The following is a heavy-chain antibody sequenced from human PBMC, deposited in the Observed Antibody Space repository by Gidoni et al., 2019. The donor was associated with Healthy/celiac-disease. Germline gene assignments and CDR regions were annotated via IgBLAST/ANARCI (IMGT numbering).Heavy chain of an antibody. CDR1: GFTFRSNG. CDR3: ARFPGKWGQYYYDSSGYYQDAFDI. V-gene: IGHV3-33*01. Sequence: QVQLVESGGGVGQLGRSLRLSCPGSGFTFRSNGMHWVRQDPGKGLEWVAVIWYDGSNNYYADSVKGRFTISRDNSKNTLYLQMNSLRAEDTAVYYCARFPGKWGQYYYDSSGYYQDAFDIWGQGTMVTVSS. CDR2: IWYDGSNN. D-gene: IGHD3-22*01. J-gene: IGHJ3*02.